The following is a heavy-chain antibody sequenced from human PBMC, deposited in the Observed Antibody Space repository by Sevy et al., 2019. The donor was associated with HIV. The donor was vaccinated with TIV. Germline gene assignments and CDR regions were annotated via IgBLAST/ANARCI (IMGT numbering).Heavy chain of an antibody. CDR2: IHHSGNS. CDR3: ARSVAANYMDV. Sequence: LRLSCRVSGVSISSDYWSWIRQPPGKEPEWIGYIHHSGNSNYKTSLKSRVTMSVDTSKNQFSLNLRSVSAADTAVYYCARSVAANYMDVWGKGTTVTVSS. D-gene: IGHD1-26*01. V-gene: IGHV4-59*01. CDR1: GVSISSDY. J-gene: IGHJ6*03.